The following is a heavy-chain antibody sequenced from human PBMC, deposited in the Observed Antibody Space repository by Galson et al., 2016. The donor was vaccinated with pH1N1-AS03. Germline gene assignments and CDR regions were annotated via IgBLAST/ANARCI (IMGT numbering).Heavy chain of an antibody. J-gene: IGHJ5*02. CDR1: GFNFASYS. D-gene: IGHD3-16*01. CDR2: IYHGEAGTS. Sequence: SLRLSCAASGFNFASYSMNWVRQAPGKGLEWVSVIYHGEAGTSYYADSVRGRFTISRHISTNTVNLQMNNLRVEDTATYYCATDRFGEPTTWGQGTLIIVS. CDR3: ATDRFGEPTT. V-gene: IGHV3-23*03.